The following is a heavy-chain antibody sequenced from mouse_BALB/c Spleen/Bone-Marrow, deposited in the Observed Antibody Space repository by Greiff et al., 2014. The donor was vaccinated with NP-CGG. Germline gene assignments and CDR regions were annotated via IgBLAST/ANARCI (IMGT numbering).Heavy chain of an antibody. D-gene: IGHD2-4*01. J-gene: IGHJ4*01. Sequence: EVQLQESGGGLVRPGGSRKLSCAASGFTFSSFGMHWVRQAPEKGLEWVAYISSGSSTIYYADTVKGRFTISRDNPKNTLFLQMTSLRSEDTAMYYCARDDYDYAMDYWGQGTSVTVSS. CDR3: ARDDYDYAMDY. CDR1: GFTFSSFG. CDR2: ISSGSSTI. V-gene: IGHV5-17*02.